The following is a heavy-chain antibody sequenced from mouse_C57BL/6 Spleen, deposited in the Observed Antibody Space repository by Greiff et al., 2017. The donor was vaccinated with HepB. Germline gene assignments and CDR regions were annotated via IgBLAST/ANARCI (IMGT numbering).Heavy chain of an antibody. D-gene: IGHD1-1*02. CDR1: GYSITSGYY. Sequence: DVKLQESGPGLVKPSQSLSLTCSVTGYSITSGYYWNWIRQFPGNKLEWMGYISYDGSNNYNPSLKNRISITRDTSKNQFFLKLNSVTTEDTATYYCARDLGTMDMGYWGQGTLVTVSA. V-gene: IGHV3-6*01. J-gene: IGHJ3*01. CDR2: ISYDGSN. CDR3: ARDLGTMDMGY.